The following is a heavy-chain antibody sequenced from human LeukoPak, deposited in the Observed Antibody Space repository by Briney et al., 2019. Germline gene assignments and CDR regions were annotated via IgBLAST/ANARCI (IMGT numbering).Heavy chain of an antibody. CDR2: IKQDGSEK. J-gene: IGHJ4*02. D-gene: IGHD3-3*01. V-gene: IGHV3-7*01. Sequence: GGSLRLSCAASGLTFSSYWMSWVRQAPGKGLEWVANIKQDGSEKYYVDSVKGRFTISRDNAKNSLYLQMNSLRAEDTAVYYCARRKPITIFGVVTGYYFDYWGQGTLVTVSS. CDR1: GLTFSSYW. CDR3: ARRKPITIFGVVTGYYFDY.